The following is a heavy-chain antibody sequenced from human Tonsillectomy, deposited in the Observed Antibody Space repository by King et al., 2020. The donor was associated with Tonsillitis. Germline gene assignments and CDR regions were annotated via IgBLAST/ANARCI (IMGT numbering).Heavy chain of an antibody. CDR3: AKDRASISDILTGVDY. CDR1: GFTFIGSA. Sequence: QLVQSGGGLVQPGGSLRLSCAASGFTFIGSAMSWVRQAPGKGLEWVSVISNSGHKAFYADSVKGRFTISRDNSKNTLYLQMNSLRAEDTAVYFCAKDRASISDILTGVDYWGQGTLVTVSS. CDR2: ISNSGHKA. J-gene: IGHJ4*02. D-gene: IGHD3-9*01. V-gene: IGHV3-23*04.